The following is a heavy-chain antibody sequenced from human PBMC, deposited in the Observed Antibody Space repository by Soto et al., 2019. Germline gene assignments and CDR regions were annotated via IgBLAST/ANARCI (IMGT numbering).Heavy chain of an antibody. CDR1: GFTFRSYA. D-gene: IGHD2-2*01. V-gene: IGHV3-23*01. Sequence: GGSLRLSCAASGFTFRSYAMSWVRQAPGKGLEWVSAISGSGGSTHYADSVKGRFTISRDNSKNTLSLQMNSLRAEDTAVYYCAKEGCSSTTCYNYYYYYYMDVWGKGTTVTVSS. CDR3: AKEGCSSTTCYNYYYYYYMDV. J-gene: IGHJ6*03. CDR2: ISGSGGST.